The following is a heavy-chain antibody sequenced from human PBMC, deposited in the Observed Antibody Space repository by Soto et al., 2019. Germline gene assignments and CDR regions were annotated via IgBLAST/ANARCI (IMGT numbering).Heavy chain of an antibody. J-gene: IGHJ6*02. CDR1: GYSISSGYY. Sequence: NLSETLSLTCAVSGYSISSGYYWGLIRQPPGKGLEWIGSIHHSGSTYYNPSLKSRVTISVDTSKNQFSLRLSSVTAADTAVYYCAGGPRPYYVRSSAGMDVWGQGTTVTVS. CDR3: AGGPRPYYVRSSAGMDV. V-gene: IGHV4-38-2*01. D-gene: IGHD3-10*02. CDR2: IHHSGST.